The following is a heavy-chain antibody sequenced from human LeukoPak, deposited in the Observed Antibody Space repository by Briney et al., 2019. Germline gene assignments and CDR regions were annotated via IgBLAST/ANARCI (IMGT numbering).Heavy chain of an antibody. D-gene: IGHD5-24*01. J-gene: IGHJ4*02. CDR2: IKEDGTET. CDR3: AKEGRSLQTY. Sequence: PGGSLRLSCAASGFMFSGNWMSWVRLAPGKGLEWVANIKEDGTETYYVNSVKGRFTISRDSAKNSLYLQMNSLRVEDTAVYYCAKEGRSLQTYWGQGTLVTVSS. V-gene: IGHV3-7*03. CDR1: GFMFSGNW.